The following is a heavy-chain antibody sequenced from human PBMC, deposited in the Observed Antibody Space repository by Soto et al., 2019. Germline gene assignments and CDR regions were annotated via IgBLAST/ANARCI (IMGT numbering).Heavy chain of an antibody. V-gene: IGHV1-69*13. D-gene: IGHD4-17*01. Sequence: SVNVSCKASGGTFSSYAISWVRQAPGQGLEWMGGIIPIFGTANYAQKFQGRVTITADESTSTAYMELSSLRSEDTAVYYCASERDYGDKRMDVWGQGTTVTVSS. CDR1: GGTFSSYA. J-gene: IGHJ6*02. CDR3: ASERDYGDKRMDV. CDR2: IIPIFGTA.